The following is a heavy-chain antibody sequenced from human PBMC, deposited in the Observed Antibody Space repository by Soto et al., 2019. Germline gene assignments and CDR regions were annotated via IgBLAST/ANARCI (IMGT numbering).Heavy chain of an antibody. CDR1: GFSLSTSGVG. CDR3: ARSESQLPLVYDY. CDR2: VYWDDDK. V-gene: IGHV2-5*02. J-gene: IGHJ4*02. Sequence: QITLKESGPTLVKPTQTLTLTCTFSGFSLSTSGVGVAWIRQPPGKALEWLALVYWDDDKRYRPSLKSRLTITKDTSRNRVVLTMTDMDPVDTAPYYCARSESQLPLVYDYWGQGTLVTVSS. D-gene: IGHD1-1*01.